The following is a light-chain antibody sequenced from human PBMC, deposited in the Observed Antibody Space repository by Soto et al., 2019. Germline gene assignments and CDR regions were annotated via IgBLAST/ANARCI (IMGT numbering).Light chain of an antibody. Sequence: ETVMTQSPATLSVSPGERATLSCRASQSVSSNLAWYQQKLGQAPRLLIYDASTRATGFPARFSGSGSGTEFTLTISSLQSEDFAVYYCQQYHYWTPRNTFGQGTKLEIK. CDR3: QQYHYWTPRNT. CDR2: DAS. V-gene: IGKV3-15*01. J-gene: IGKJ2*01. CDR1: QSVSSN.